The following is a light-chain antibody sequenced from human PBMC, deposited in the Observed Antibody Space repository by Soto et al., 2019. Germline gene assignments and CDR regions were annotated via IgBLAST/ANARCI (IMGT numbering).Light chain of an antibody. Sequence: EVVLTQSPATLSLSPGERATLFCRASQGIDRWLAWYQQKPGQAPRLLIYGASNRATGIPARFSGSGSGTDFTLTISSIEPEDSAIYYCQERNNWPLITFGQGTRLEIK. CDR2: GAS. CDR3: QERNNWPLIT. J-gene: IGKJ5*01. V-gene: IGKV3-11*01. CDR1: QGIDRW.